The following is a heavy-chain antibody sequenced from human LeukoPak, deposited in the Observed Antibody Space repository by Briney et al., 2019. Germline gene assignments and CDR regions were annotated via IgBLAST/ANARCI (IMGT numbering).Heavy chain of an antibody. CDR2: SSSSDDGK. CDR3: AKDQRDILTGCVLFDY. D-gene: IGHD3-9*01. V-gene: IGHV3-23*01. CDR1: GLSLNSYA. Sequence: GGSLRLSCTASGLSLNSYAMSWVRQVPGKGLEWVSASSSSDDGKWYAESVRGRFTISRDNSKNTLYLQMNSLRAEDTAVYYCAKDQRDILTGCVLFDYWGQGTLVTVSS. J-gene: IGHJ4*02.